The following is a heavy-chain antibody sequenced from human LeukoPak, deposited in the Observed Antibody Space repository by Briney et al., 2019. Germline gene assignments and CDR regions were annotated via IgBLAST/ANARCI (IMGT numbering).Heavy chain of an antibody. CDR2: IIISSSYI. D-gene: IGHD6-6*01. CDR3: ARAGYSSSSGDDYYMDV. J-gene: IGHJ6*03. V-gene: IGHV3-21*01. CDR1: GSTSSIYS. Sequence: GGPLKFSCPASGSTSSIYSINGFGQPQGKGLEGVPPIIISSSYIYYADSVKGRFTISRDNAKNSLYLQMNSLRAKDTAVYYCARAGYSSSSGDDYYMDVWGKGTTVTVSS.